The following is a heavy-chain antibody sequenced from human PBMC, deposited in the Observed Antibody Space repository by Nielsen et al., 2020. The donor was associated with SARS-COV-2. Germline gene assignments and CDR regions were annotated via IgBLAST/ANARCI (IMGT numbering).Heavy chain of an antibody. CDR3: AGDFSGELDY. D-gene: IGHD3-10*01. CDR1: GFTFSSYA. V-gene: IGHV3-30-3*01. J-gene: IGHJ4*02. CDR2: ISYDGSNK. Sequence: GESLKISCAASGFTFSSYAMHWVRQAPGKGLEWVAVISYDGSNKYYADSVKGRFTISRDNSKNTLYLQMNSLRAEDTAVYYCAGDFSGELDYWGQGTLVTVSS.